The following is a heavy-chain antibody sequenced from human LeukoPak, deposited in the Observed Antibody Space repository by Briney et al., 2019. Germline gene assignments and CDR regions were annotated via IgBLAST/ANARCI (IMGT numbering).Heavy chain of an antibody. V-gene: IGHV3-23*01. CDR1: GFTFSSYA. CDR2: ISGSGGST. CDR3: AILSGKSGYSGYDGDY. J-gene: IGHJ4*02. Sequence: GGSLRLSCAASGFTFSSYAMSWVRQAPGKGLEWVSAISGSGGSTYYADSVKGRFTISRDNSKNTLYLQMNSLRAEDTAVYYCAILSGKSGYSGYDGDYWGQGTLVTVSS. D-gene: IGHD5-12*01.